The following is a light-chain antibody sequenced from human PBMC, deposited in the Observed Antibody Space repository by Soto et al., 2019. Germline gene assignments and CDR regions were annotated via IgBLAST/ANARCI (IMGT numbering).Light chain of an antibody. CDR3: QQYDSLPLFT. CDR2: DAS. V-gene: IGKV1-33*01. J-gene: IGKJ3*01. CDR1: QDISNY. Sequence: DIEMTQSPSSLSASVGDRVTITCQASQDISNYLNWYQQKPGKAPKLLIYDASNLEIGVPSTFTVNGSGTDFTSTSISRQPKDITTYYCQQYDSLPLFTFDPGTKVDIK.